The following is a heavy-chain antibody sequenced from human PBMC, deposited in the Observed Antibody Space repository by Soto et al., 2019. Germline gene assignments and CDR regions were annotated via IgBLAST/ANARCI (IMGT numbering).Heavy chain of an antibody. D-gene: IGHD3-10*01. CDR3: ARAYPGTFDY. Sequence: SETLSLTCAVSGGSISSGGYSWSWIRQPPGKGLEWIGYIYHSGSTYYNPSLKSRVTISVDTSKNQFSLKLSSVTAADTAVYYCARAYPGTFDYWGQGTLVTVSS. V-gene: IGHV4-30-2*05. CDR2: IYHSGST. J-gene: IGHJ4*02. CDR1: GGSISSGGYS.